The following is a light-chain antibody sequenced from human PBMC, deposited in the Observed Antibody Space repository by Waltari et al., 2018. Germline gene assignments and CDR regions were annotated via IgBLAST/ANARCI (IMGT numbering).Light chain of an antibody. CDR1: SSDAGTYTY. V-gene: IGLV2-14*03. CDR3: SSYTSSSTLWV. J-gene: IGLJ3*02. Sequence: QSALTQPASVSGSPGQSITISCTGTSSDAGTYTYVSWYQQHPGKAPKLMVYDVSNRPSGVSKRFSGSKSGNTASLTISGLQAEDEADYYCSSYTSSSTLWVFGGGTKLTVL. CDR2: DVS.